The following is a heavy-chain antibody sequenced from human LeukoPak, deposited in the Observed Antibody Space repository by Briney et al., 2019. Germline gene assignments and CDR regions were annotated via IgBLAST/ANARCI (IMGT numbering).Heavy chain of an antibody. D-gene: IGHD5-18*01. CDR3: AGTRGYSYGFDY. CDR1: GGTFSSYA. Sequence: GSSVKVSCKASGGTFSSYAISWVRQAPGQGLEWMGRIIPIFGTANCAQKFQGRVTITTDESTSTAYMELSSLRSEDTAVYYCAGTRGYSYGFDYWGQGTLVTVSS. V-gene: IGHV1-69*05. CDR2: IIPIFGTA. J-gene: IGHJ4*02.